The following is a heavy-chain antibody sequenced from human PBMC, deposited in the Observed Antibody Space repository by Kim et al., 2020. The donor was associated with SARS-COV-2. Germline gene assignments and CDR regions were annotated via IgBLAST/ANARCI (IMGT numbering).Heavy chain of an antibody. V-gene: IGHV3-21*01. J-gene: IGHJ4*02. CDR3: ARDPGNPTYSSSWYGWEAGN. Sequence: GGSLRLSCAASGFTFSSYSMNWVRQAPGKGLEWVSSISSSSSYIYYADSVKGRFTISRDNAKNSLYLQMNSLRAEDTAVYYCARDPGNPTYSSSWYGWEAGNWGQGTLVTVSS. CDR2: ISSSSSYI. CDR1: GFTFSSYS. D-gene: IGHD6-13*01.